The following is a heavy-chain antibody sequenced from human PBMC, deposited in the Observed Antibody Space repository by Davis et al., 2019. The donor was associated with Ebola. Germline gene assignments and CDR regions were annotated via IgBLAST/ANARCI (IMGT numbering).Heavy chain of an antibody. CDR1: GFTVSSNY. CDR3: ARVNFCIGGSCYSHDH. CDR2: IYHTGDT. Sequence: ESLKISCAASGFTVSSNYMSWIRQPPGKGLEWIGEIYHTGDTNYNPSLKSRVTISVDTSKNQFSLRLNSVTAADTAVYYCARVNFCIGGSCYSHDHWGQGTLVTVSS. J-gene: IGHJ5*02. D-gene: IGHD2-15*01. V-gene: IGHV4-34*01.